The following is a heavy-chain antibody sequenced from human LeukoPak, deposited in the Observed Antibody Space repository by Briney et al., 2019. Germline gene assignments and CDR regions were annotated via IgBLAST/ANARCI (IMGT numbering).Heavy chain of an antibody. CDR1: KFTFSHYG. CDR2: ISSDGSIK. V-gene: IGHV3-30*18. CDR3: VKEYHSRGFGAYFDY. J-gene: IGHJ4*02. D-gene: IGHD3-3*01. Sequence: GGSLRLSCTASKFTFSHYGMQWVRQAPGKGLEWVAVISSDGSIKVYADSVKGRFTLSRDNSINTVDLQMNSLRAEDTAVYYCVKEYHSRGFGAYFDYWGQGALVTVSS.